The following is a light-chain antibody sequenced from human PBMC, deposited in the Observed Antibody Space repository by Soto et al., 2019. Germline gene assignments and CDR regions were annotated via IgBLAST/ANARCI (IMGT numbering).Light chain of an antibody. V-gene: IGKV2-30*01. CDR3: MQGTHWPLT. Sequence: DVVMTQSPLSLPVTLGQPASISCRSSQSLVYTDGNTYLSWFQQRPGQSPRHLIYRVSNRDSGVPDRFSGSGSGTDFTLKISRVEAEDVGVYYCMQGTHWPLTFGGGTKVDIK. J-gene: IGKJ4*01. CDR1: QSLVYTDGNTY. CDR2: RVS.